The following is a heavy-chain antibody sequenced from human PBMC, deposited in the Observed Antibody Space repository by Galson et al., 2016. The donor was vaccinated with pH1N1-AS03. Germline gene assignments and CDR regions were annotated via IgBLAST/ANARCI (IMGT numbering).Heavy chain of an antibody. Sequence: LSLTCTVSGGSISTSSYYWGWIRQPPGKGLEWIGSIYYSGSTYYNPSLKSRVTISVDTSKNQFSLKLSSLTAADTAVYYCSRRVYGDYVNWFDPWGQGTLVTVSS. CDR3: SRRVYGDYVNWFDP. J-gene: IGHJ5*02. CDR1: GGSISTSSYY. D-gene: IGHD4-17*01. V-gene: IGHV4-39*01. CDR2: IYYSGST.